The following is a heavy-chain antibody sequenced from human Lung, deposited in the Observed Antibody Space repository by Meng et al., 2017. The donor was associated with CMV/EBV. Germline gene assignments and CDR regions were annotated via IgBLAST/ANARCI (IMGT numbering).Heavy chain of an antibody. CDR1: GYNFTGYY. D-gene: IGHD2-15*01. CDR3: ARVKRYGTGGSCSSTGYYGMDV. V-gene: IGHV1-2*02. CDR2: INPNSGDT. Sequence: ASXXVSXKASGYNFTGYYMHWVRQAPGQGLEWMGWINPNSGDTNYAQKFQGRVTMTGDTSITTAYMELSRLRSDDMAVYYCARVKRYGTGGSCSSTGYYGMDVXGQGXTVTVSS. J-gene: IGHJ6*02.